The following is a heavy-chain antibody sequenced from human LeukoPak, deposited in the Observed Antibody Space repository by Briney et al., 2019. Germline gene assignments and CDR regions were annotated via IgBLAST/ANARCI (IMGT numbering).Heavy chain of an antibody. D-gene: IGHD2-2*01. V-gene: IGHV4-59*01. CDR3: ARAGWSSTSGPTEFDY. Sequence: SETLSLSRALSVVSLSSYLLSSIREPPGNGLEWIGDIYYSGSTNYNPSLKSRVTISVDTSKNQFSLKLSSVTAADTAVYYCARAGWSSTSGPTEFDYWGQGALVTVSS. CDR2: IYYSGST. J-gene: IGHJ4*02. CDR1: VVSLSSYL.